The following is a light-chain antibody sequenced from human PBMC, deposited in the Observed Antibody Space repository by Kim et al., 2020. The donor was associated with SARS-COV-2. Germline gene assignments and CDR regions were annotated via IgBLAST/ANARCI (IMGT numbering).Light chain of an antibody. J-gene: IGLJ3*02. CDR3: QLWHGDTWV. V-gene: IGLV7-43*01. CDR1: AGAVPRGSY. CDR2: KTT. Sequence: PERVIIFPCPPSAGAVPRGSYPHWLQQKPGQAPRTFLYKTTKNHSWTRARFSGSLLGGNASLTLSGVQTEDEADYYCQLWHGDTWVFGGGTQLTVL.